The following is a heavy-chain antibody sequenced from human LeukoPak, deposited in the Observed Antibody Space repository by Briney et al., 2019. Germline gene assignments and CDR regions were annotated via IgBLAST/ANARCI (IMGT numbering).Heavy chain of an antibody. CDR3: ATGMGYFDF. Sequence: ASVKVSCKVSGDSLTELPMNWVRQAPGKGLEWVGSFDPGDGERIYSQKFQDRVTMTEDSSTDTAYMALSSLRSEDTAIYYCATGMGYFDFWGQGTLVTVSS. CDR1: GDSLTELP. CDR2: FDPGDGER. D-gene: IGHD1-20*01. V-gene: IGHV1-24*01. J-gene: IGHJ4*02.